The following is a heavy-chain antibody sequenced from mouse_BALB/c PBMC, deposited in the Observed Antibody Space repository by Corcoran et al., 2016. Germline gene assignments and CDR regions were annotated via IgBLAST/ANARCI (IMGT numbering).Heavy chain of an antibody. CDR1: GYTFRNYG. D-gene: IGHD1-1*01. Sequence: QIQLVQSGPELKKPGETVKISCKASGYTFRNYGLNWVNQAPGKGLKWMGWINTNTGEATYVDDFKGRFAFSLETSDSTAYLQINNLKNEDTATYFCAITTVIGDYCVMDYWGQGTSVTVSS. J-gene: IGHJ4*01. CDR2: INTNTGEA. V-gene: IGHV9-3-1*01. CDR3: AITTVIGDYCVMDY.